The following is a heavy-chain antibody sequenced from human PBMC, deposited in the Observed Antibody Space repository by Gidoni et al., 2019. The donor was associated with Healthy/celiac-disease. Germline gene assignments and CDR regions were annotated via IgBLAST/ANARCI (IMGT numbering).Heavy chain of an antibody. CDR2: IYYSGST. Sequence: QLQLQESGPGLVKPSETLSLTCTVPGGPISSSSYYWGWIRQPPGKGLEWIGSIYYSGSTYYNPSLKSRVTISVDTSKNQFSLKLSSVTAADTAVYYCARHWDRKSYYFDYWGQGTLVTVSS. V-gene: IGHV4-39*01. D-gene: IGHD1-26*01. J-gene: IGHJ4*02. CDR3: ARHWDRKSYYFDY. CDR1: GGPISSSSYY.